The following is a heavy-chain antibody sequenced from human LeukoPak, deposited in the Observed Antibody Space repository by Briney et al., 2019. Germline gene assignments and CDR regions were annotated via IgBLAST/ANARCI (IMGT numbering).Heavy chain of an antibody. J-gene: IGHJ6*02. V-gene: IGHV1-69*13. CDR3: AREEVQATNYYYYGMDV. CDR2: IIPIFGTA. Sequence: SVKVSCKVSGGTFISYAISWVRQAPGQGLEWMGGIIPIFGTANYAQKFQGRVTITADESTGTAYMELSSLRSEDTAVYYCAREEVQATNYYYYGMDVWGQGTTVTVSS. CDR1: GGTFISYA. D-gene: IGHD1-26*01.